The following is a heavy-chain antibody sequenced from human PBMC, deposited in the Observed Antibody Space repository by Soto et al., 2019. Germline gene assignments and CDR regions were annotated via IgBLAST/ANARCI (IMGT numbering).Heavy chain of an antibody. CDR1: GYTFTIYG. Sequence: ASVQVSCKASGYTFTIYGSSWVRQAPGQGLEWMGWISTYNGNTKYAQKLQGRVTMTTDTSTITAYMELRSLRSDDTAVFYCAREMVRGVGSDYWGQGTLLTVSS. D-gene: IGHD3-10*01. CDR2: ISTYNGNT. J-gene: IGHJ4*02. CDR3: AREMVRGVGSDY. V-gene: IGHV1-18*01.